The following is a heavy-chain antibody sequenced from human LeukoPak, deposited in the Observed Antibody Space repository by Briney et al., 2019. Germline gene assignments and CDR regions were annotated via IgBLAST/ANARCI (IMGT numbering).Heavy chain of an antibody. CDR2: IYYSGST. CDR1: GGSISSGGYY. V-gene: IGHV4-31*03. CDR3: ARVAVAGKIFDY. Sequence: SETLSLTCTVSGGSISSGGYYWSWIRQHPGKGLEWIGYIYYSGSTYYNPSLKSRVTISVDTSKNQFSLKLSSMTAADTAVYYCARVAVAGKIFDYWGQGTLVTVSS. J-gene: IGHJ4*02. D-gene: IGHD6-19*01.